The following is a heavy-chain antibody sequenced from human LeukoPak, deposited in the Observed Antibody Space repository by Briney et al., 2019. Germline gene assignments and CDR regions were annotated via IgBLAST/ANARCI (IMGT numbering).Heavy chain of an antibody. CDR1: GGSISSSSYY. CDR2: IYYSGST. V-gene: IGHV4-39*07. CDR3: ARMYSSSWYSGAWFDP. Sequence: SETLSLTCTVSGGSISSSSYYWGWIRQPPGKGLEWIGSIYYSGSTYYNPSLKSRVTISVDTSKNQFSLKLSSVTAADTAVYYCARMYSSSWYSGAWFDPWGQGTLVTVSS. D-gene: IGHD6-13*01. J-gene: IGHJ5*02.